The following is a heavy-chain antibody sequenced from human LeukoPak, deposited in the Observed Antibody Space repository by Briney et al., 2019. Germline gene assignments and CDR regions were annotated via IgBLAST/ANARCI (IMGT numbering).Heavy chain of an antibody. Sequence: SETLSLTCAVSGGSISSGGYSWSWIRQPPGKGLEWIGYIYHSGSTYYNPSLKSRVTISVDRSKNQFSLKLSSVTAADTAVYYCARAGGPRYWYFDLWGRGTLVTVSS. CDR1: GGSISSGGYS. CDR2: IYHSGST. J-gene: IGHJ2*01. D-gene: IGHD1-1*01. CDR3: ARAGGPRYWYFDL. V-gene: IGHV4-30-2*01.